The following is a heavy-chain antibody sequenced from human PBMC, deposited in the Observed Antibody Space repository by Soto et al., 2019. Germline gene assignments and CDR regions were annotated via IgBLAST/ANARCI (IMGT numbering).Heavy chain of an antibody. D-gene: IGHD5-12*01. CDR3: ARGEDSGYYNFDY. V-gene: IGHV4-39*01. CDR1: GGSISSGSYY. CDR2: IYYSGST. Sequence: QLQLQESGPGLVKPSETLSLTCTVSGGSISSGSYYWGWIRQPPGKGLEWIGSIYYSGSTYYNPSLKSRVTISVDTSKNQFSLKLSSVTAADTAVYYCARGEDSGYYNFDYWGQGTLVTVSS. J-gene: IGHJ4*02.